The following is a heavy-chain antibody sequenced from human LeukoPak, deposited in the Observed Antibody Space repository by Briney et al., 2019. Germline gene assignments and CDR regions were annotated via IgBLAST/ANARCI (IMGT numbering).Heavy chain of an antibody. J-gene: IGHJ4*02. CDR1: GFTFRSYW. Sequence: GGSLRLSXAASGFTFRSYWMSWVRQAPGKGLEWVANINQGGSVKYYVDSVKGRFTISRDDAKNSLYVQMNSLRDEDTAVYYCARVGYSGWNLEYWGQGTLVTVSS. V-gene: IGHV3-7*01. CDR3: ARVGYSGWNLEY. CDR2: INQGGSVK. D-gene: IGHD5-12*01.